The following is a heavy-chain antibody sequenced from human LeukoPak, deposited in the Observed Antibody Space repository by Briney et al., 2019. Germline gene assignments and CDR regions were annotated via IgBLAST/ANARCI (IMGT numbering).Heavy chain of an antibody. CDR2: INPNSGGT. CDR3: ARQMYNWNYCPDY. V-gene: IGHV1-2*02. D-gene: IGHD1-7*01. Sequence: ASVKVSCKASGYTFTGYYMHWVRQAPGQGLEWMGWINPNSGGTNYAQKFQGRVTMTRDTSISTAYMELSRLRSDDTAVYYCARQMYNWNYCPDYWGQGTLVTVSS. J-gene: IGHJ4*02. CDR1: GYTFTGYY.